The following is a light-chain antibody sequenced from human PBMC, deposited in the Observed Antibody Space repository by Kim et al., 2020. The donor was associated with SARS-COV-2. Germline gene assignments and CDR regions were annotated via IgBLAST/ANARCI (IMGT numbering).Light chain of an antibody. CDR3: LQDLHFPRT. Sequence: SASVGDRVSISCRARQDVRNELGWYQQKPGKPPKVLIYAASTLQSGVPSRFSGSGSGTDFTLTISSLQPEDSATYYCLQDLHFPRTFGGGTRVEI. V-gene: IGKV1-6*01. CDR1: QDVRNE. J-gene: IGKJ4*01. CDR2: AAS.